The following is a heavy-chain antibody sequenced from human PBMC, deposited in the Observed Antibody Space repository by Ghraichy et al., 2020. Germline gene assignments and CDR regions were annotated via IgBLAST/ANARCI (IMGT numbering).Heavy chain of an antibody. Sequence: SQTLSLTCTVSGGSISTSSYYWGWIRRPPGKGLEWIGSIYYSGSTYYNPSLKSRVTISVDTSKNQFSLKLSSVTAADTAVYYCARLSRPAAAGTGVFDYWGQGTLVTVSS. CDR3: ARLSRPAAAGTGVFDY. D-gene: IGHD6-13*01. CDR2: IYYSGST. J-gene: IGHJ4*02. V-gene: IGHV4-39*07. CDR1: GGSISTSSYY.